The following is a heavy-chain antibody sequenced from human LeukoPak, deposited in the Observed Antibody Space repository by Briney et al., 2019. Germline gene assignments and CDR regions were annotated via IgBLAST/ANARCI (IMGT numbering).Heavy chain of an antibody. D-gene: IGHD2-21*02. J-gene: IGHJ3*01. CDR1: GFTFSGYG. CDR2: ISYDGSNK. V-gene: IGHV3-30*18. CDR3: AKPRGGDSWAFDF. Sequence: GGSLRLSCEASGFTFSGYGMHWVRQAPGKGLEWVAGISYDGSNKYYTDSVKGRFTISRDNSKNTPYLQMNSLRPEDTAVYYCAKPRGGDSWAFDFWGQGTMVTVSS.